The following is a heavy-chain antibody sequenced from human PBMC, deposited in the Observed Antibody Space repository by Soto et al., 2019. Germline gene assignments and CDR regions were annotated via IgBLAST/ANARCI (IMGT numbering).Heavy chain of an antibody. CDR2: LDDTT. V-gene: IGHV3-23*01. Sequence: GGSLRLSCAVSGFTFSIFSMSWVRQAPGKGLEWVSGLDDTTYYADSVKGRFTISRDNSKNTLYLQMSSLRAEDTAVYYCVKDYRRGGAFGDVFFDHWGQGTLVTVSS. J-gene: IGHJ4*02. CDR3: VKDYRRGGAFGDVFFDH. CDR1: GFTFSIFS. D-gene: IGHD2-21*01.